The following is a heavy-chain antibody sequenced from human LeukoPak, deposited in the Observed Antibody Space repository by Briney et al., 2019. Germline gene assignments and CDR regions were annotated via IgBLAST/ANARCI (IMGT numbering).Heavy chain of an antibody. CDR3: VRHYVLHIVGPSY. CDR1: GGSFSGYY. D-gene: IGHD1-26*01. Sequence: SETLSLTCAVYGGSFSGYYWSWIRQPPGKGLEWIGEINHSGSTNYNPSLKSRVTISVDTSKNQFSLKVNSVTAADTAMYFCVRHYVLHIVGPSYWGQGILVTVSS. J-gene: IGHJ4*02. V-gene: IGHV4-34*01. CDR2: INHSGST.